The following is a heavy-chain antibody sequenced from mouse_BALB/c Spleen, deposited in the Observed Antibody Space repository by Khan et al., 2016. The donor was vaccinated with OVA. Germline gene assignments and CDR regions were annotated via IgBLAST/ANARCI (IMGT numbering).Heavy chain of an antibody. D-gene: IGHD1-1*01. CDR3: VRRGNYDGSVYWYFDV. V-gene: IGHV2-9-2*01. CDR1: GFSLTSYD. J-gene: IGHJ1*01. Sequence: QVQLKESGPGLVAPSQSLSITCTVSGFSLTSYDISWIRQQPGKGLEWLGVIWTGGGTNYNSAFMSRLSISKENSKSHVFLKMNSLHNDDTAIYYCVRRGNYDGSVYWYFDVWGAGTTVTVSS. CDR2: IWTGGGT.